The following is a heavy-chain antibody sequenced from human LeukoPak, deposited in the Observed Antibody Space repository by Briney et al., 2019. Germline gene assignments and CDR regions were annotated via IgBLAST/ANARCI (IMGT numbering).Heavy chain of an antibody. J-gene: IGHJ6*02. CDR2: VWYDGSNK. CDR3: ARDPPYYYYGMDV. V-gene: IGHV3-33*01. CDR1: GFTFSSYG. Sequence: GGSLRLSCAASGFTFSSYGMHWVRQAPGKGLEWVAVVWYDGSNKFYADSVKGRFTISRDNSKNTLYLQMNSLRAEDTAVYYCARDPPYYYYGMDVWAKGPRSPSP.